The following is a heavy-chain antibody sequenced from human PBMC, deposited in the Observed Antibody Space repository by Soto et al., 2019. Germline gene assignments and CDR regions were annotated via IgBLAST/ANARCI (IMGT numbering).Heavy chain of an antibody. D-gene: IGHD2-21*02. J-gene: IGHJ6*02. CDR1: GYTFTGYY. Sequence: QVPLVQSGAEVKKPGASVKVSCKASGYTFTGYYMHWVRQAPGQGLEWMGWINPNSGGTNYAQKFEGRVTMTRDTSINTAYMELSRLRSDDTAVYYCARGGVTTYYYYYGMDVWGQGTTVTVSS. V-gene: IGHV1-2*02. CDR2: INPNSGGT. CDR3: ARGGVTTYYYYYGMDV.